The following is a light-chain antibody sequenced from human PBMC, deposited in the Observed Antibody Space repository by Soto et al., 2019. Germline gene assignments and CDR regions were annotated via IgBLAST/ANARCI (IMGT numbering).Light chain of an antibody. CDR2: DVS. Sequence: QSVLTQPASVSGSPGQSITISCAGTSADIGAFNYVSWYQHHPGKAPKLLIYDVSDRPSGVSTRFPASKSANTASLTISGLQADDEGDYYCSSYSTTSALVFGGGTKLTVL. V-gene: IGLV2-14*03. J-gene: IGLJ2*01. CDR1: SADIGAFNY. CDR3: SSYSTTSALV.